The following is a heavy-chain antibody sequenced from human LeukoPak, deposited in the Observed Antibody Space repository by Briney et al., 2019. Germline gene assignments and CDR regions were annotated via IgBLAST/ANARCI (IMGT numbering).Heavy chain of an antibody. Sequence: GASVKVSCKASGYTFTSYYMHWVRQAPGQGLEWMGIINPSGGRTSYAQKFQGRVTTTRDTSTSTVYMELSSLRSEDTAVYYCARGKGTTVVMYYFYYMEVWGKGTKVTASS. J-gene: IGHJ6*03. CDR2: INPSGGRT. CDR1: GYTFTSYY. V-gene: IGHV1-46*01. D-gene: IGHD4-23*01. CDR3: ARGKGTTVVMYYFYYMEV.